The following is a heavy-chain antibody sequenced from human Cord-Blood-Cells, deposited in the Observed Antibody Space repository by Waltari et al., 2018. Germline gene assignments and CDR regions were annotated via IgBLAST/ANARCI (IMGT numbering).Heavy chain of an antibody. J-gene: IGHJ4*02. CDR2: MNPNSGNT. CDR3: AAEDY. CDR1: RYTFTSYD. V-gene: IGHV1-8*01. Sequence: QVQLVQSVAEVKKPRASVKASCKAPRYTFTSYDINWVRQGTGQGLEWMGWMNPNSGNTGYAQKVQGRVTMTRNTSISTAYMQLGSLRSEDTAVYYCAAEDYWGQGTLVTVSS.